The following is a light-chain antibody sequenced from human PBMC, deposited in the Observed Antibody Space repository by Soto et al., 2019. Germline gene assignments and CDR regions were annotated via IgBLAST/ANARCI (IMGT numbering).Light chain of an antibody. V-gene: IGLV2-14*01. J-gene: IGLJ3*02. CDR1: SSDIGAYNY. CDR3: SSSTTSSTLV. CDR2: AVS. Sequence: QSALTQPASVSGSPGQSITISCTGTSSDIGAYNYVAWYQHHPGKAPRLLINAVSNRTSGISNRFSGSKSGNVASLTISGLQAEDEAEYYCSSSTTSSTLVFGGGTK.